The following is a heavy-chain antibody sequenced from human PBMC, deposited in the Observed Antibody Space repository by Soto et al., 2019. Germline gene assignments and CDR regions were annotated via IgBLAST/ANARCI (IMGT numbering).Heavy chain of an antibody. CDR3: ARYDSWAFDI. V-gene: IGHV3-48*02. J-gene: IGHJ3*02. Sequence: EVQLVESGGALAQPGGSLRLSCAASGFILGDYSMNWVRQAPGKGLEWLSDIRWSGGKTYYVDSAKGRFTISRDNAKNSLFLQMNSLRYEDRAVYYCARYDSWAFDIWGQGTVVTVSS. CDR2: IRWSGGKT. D-gene: IGHD2-15*01. CDR1: GFILGDYS.